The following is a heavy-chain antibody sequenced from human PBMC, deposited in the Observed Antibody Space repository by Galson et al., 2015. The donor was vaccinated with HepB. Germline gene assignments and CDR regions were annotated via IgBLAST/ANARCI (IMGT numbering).Heavy chain of an antibody. CDR2: IYYSGST. Sequence: SETLSLTCTVSGGSISSYYWSWIRQPPGKGLEWIGYIYYSGSTNYNPSLKSRVTISVDTSKNQFSLKLSSVTAADTAVYYCARGINNGYSSGWYSDYWGQGTLVTVSS. CDR3: ARGINNGYSSGWYSDY. D-gene: IGHD6-19*01. V-gene: IGHV4-59*01. J-gene: IGHJ4*02. CDR1: GGSISSYY.